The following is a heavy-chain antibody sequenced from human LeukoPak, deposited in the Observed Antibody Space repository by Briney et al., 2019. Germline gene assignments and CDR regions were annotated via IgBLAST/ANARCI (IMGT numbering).Heavy chain of an antibody. Sequence: GGSLRLSCAASGFTVSSYWMSWVRQAAGKGLEWVANIKQDGSEEYCVYSVKGRLTISRHNAKNSLYLQMNSLRAEDTAVYYCAREVYCSSTSCYTGYFQHWGQGTLVTVSS. V-gene: IGHV3-7*01. J-gene: IGHJ1*01. D-gene: IGHD2-2*02. CDR2: IKQDGSEE. CDR1: GFTVSSYW. CDR3: AREVYCSSTSCYTGYFQH.